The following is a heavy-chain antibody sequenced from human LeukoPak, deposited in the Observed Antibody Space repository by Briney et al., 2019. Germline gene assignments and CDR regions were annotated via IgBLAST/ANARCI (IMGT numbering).Heavy chain of an antibody. J-gene: IGHJ5*02. V-gene: IGHV1-18*01. CDR3: ARAHRYSSGRDNWFDP. D-gene: IGHD6-19*01. CDR1: GYTFISYG. CDR2: ISAYNGNT. Sequence: ASVKVSCKASGYTFISYGISWVRQAPGQGLEWMGWISAYNGNTNYAQKFQGRVTLTTDTSTSTAYMELRSLRSDDTAVYYCARAHRYSSGRDNWFDPWGQGTLVTVSS.